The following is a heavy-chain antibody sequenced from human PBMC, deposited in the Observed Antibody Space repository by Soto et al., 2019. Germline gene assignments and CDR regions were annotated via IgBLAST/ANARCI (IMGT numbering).Heavy chain of an antibody. J-gene: IGHJ4*02. CDR3: AKDFYGRATFDY. V-gene: IGHV3-23*01. D-gene: IGHD3-10*01. CDR2: LATDYTR. CDR1: GFNVFSYA. Sequence: LRLSCAASGFNVFSYAMSWVRQAPGKGLEWVAGLATDYTRYYADSVKGRFTISRDNSRNTLYLQLNSLTVEDTAVYYCAKDFYGRATFDYWGQGTPVTVSS.